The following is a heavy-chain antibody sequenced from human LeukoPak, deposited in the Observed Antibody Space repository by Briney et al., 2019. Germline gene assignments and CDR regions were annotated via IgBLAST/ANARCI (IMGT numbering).Heavy chain of an antibody. CDR2: INPNSGGT. CDR1: GYTFTGHY. CDR3: ARDLSGSTEIDY. V-gene: IGHV1-2*02. J-gene: IGHJ4*02. Sequence: ASVKVSCKASGYTFTGHYMHWVRQAPGQGLEWMGWINPNSGGTNYAQKFQGRVTMTRDTSISTAYMELSRLRSDDTAVYYCARDLSGSTEIDYWGQGTLVTVSS. D-gene: IGHD1-26*01.